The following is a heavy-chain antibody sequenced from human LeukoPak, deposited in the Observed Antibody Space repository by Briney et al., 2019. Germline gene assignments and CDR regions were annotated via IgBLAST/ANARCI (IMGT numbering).Heavy chain of an antibody. J-gene: IGHJ1*01. CDR3: ASGVVVVAATLEYFQH. V-gene: IGHV3-11*04. D-gene: IGHD2-15*01. CDR2: ISSSSSTI. Sequence: GGSLRLSCAASGFTFSDYYMSWIRQAPGKGLEWVSYISSSSSTIYYADSVKGRFTISRDNAKNSLYLQMNSLRAEDTAVYYCASGVVVVAATLEYFQHWGQGTLVTVSS. CDR1: GFTFSDYY.